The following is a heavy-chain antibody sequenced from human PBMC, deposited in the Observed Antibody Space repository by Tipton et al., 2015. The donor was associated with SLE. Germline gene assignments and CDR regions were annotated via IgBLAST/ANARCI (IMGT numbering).Heavy chain of an antibody. Sequence: TLSLTCTVSGGSISSYYWSWIRQPAGKGLEWVGRIYPSGSTNYNPSLKSRVTMSLDTSKNQFSLKLSSVTAADTAVYYCARDGQLPPYYYGMDVWGQGTTVTVSS. V-gene: IGHV4-4*07. CDR2: IYPSGST. CDR1: GGSISSYY. D-gene: IGHD2-2*01. J-gene: IGHJ6*02. CDR3: ARDGQLPPYYYGMDV.